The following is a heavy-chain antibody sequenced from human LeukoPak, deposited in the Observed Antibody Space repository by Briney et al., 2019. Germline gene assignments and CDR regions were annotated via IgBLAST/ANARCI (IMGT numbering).Heavy chain of an antibody. Sequence: GSLRLSCAASGFTFSDYYMSWIRQAPGKGLEWVSYISSSGSTIYYADSVKGRFTISRDNAKNSLYLQMNSLRAEDTAVHYCARVDYGDYFGRGDDAFDIWGQGTMVTVSS. CDR2: ISSSGSTI. CDR1: GFTFSDYY. D-gene: IGHD4-17*01. V-gene: IGHV3-11*01. CDR3: ARVDYGDYFGRGDDAFDI. J-gene: IGHJ3*02.